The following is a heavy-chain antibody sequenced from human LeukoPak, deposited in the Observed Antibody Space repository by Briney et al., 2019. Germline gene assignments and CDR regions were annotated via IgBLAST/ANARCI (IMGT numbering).Heavy chain of an antibody. V-gene: IGHV3-30-3*01. CDR3: ARVGIYGDYFDY. J-gene: IGHJ4*02. Sequence: GGSLRLSCAASGFTFSSYAMHWVRQAPGKGLEWVAVISYDGSNKYYADPVKGRFTISRDNSKNTLYLQMNSLRAEDTAVYYCARVGIYGDYFDYWGQGTLVTVSS. CDR1: GFTFSSYA. D-gene: IGHD4-17*01. CDR2: ISYDGSNK.